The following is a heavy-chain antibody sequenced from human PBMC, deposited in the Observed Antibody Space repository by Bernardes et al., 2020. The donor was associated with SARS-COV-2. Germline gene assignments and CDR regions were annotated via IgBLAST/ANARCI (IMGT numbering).Heavy chain of an antibody. D-gene: IGHD6-13*01. J-gene: IGHJ4*02. CDR1: GDSIISHY. Sequence: SVTLTLTCNVSGDSIISHYWSWIRQSPVKGLEWIGFIYHSGSTNYNPSLRCRVTLSIDTSKDHFSLRLTSVAAADTAVYYCASSQSYNSPMDYWGQGILGTV. V-gene: IGHV4-59*08. CDR2: IYHSGST. CDR3: ASSQSYNSPMDY.